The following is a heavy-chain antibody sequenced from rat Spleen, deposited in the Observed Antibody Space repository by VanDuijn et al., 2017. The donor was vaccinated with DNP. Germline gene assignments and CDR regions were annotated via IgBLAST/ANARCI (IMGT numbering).Heavy chain of an antibody. J-gene: IGHJ3*01. V-gene: IGHV5-20*01. D-gene: IGHD1-7*01. CDR3: ANEVWETPMVSRITSSYFGYDYGFAY. CDR2: ISYDGGST. CDR1: GFTFSDYD. Sequence: EVQLVESGGGLVQPGRSLKLSCAASGFTFSDYDLAWVRQAPRKGLEWVATISYDGGSTYYRDSVKGRFTISRDNAKSTLYLQMESLRSEDTATYYCANEVWETPMVSRITSSYFGYDYGFAYWGQGTLVTVSS.